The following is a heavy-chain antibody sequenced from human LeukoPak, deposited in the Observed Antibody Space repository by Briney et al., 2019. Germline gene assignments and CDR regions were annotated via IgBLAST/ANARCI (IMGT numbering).Heavy chain of an antibody. V-gene: IGHV3-11*01. CDR1: GFTFSDYY. CDR2: ISSSGSTI. Sequence: GGSLRLSCAASGFTFSDYYMSWIRRAPGKGLEWVSYISSSGSTIYYADSVKGRFTISRDNAKNSLYLQMNSLRAEDTAVYYCARVGCSSTSCYTNYFDYWGQGTLVTVSS. J-gene: IGHJ4*02. CDR3: ARVGCSSTSCYTNYFDY. D-gene: IGHD2-2*02.